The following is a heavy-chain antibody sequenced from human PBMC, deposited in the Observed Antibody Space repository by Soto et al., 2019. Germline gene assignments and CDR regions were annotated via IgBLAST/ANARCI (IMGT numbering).Heavy chain of an antibody. CDR3: AKESYDFWSGYYPYYYYGMDV. CDR2: TSYDGSNK. Sequence: GGSLRLSCAASGFSFSTHGMHWVRQAPGKGLEWVAVTSYDGSNKYYADSVKGRFTISRDNSKNTLYLQMNSLRAEDTAVYYCAKESYDFWSGYYPYYYYGMDVWGQGTTVTVSS. CDR1: GFSFSTHG. J-gene: IGHJ6*02. V-gene: IGHV3-30*18. D-gene: IGHD3-3*01.